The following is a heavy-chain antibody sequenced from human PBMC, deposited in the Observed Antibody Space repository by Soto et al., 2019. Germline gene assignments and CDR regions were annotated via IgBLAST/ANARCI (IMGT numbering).Heavy chain of an antibody. D-gene: IGHD6-19*01. CDR3: GKERRGSGWSGCDF. V-gene: IGHV3-23*01. CDR1: GFIFRDYA. J-gene: IGHJ4*02. Sequence: VQLLESGGGLVQPGGSLILSCAASGFIFRDYAMNWVRQGPGQGLEWVSDISGSGDSARYADSVKGRFTISRDNSRDRLYLHMNSLRVDDTAVYSCGKERRGSGWSGCDFWGQGDLVPVSS. CDR2: ISGSGDSA.